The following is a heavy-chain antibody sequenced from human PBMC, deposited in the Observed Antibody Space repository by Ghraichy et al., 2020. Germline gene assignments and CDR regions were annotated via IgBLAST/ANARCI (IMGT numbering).Heavy chain of an antibody. CDR2: IYYSGST. J-gene: IGHJ2*01. Sequence: SETLSLTCTVSGGSISSYYWSWIRQPPGKGLEWIGYIYYSGSTNYNPSLKSRVTISVDTSKNQFSLKLSSVTAADTAVYYCARLAWWSSGWLNQDWYFDLWGRGTLVTVSS. CDR1: GGSISSYY. D-gene: IGHD6-19*01. CDR3: ARLAWWSSGWLNQDWYFDL. V-gene: IGHV4-59*01.